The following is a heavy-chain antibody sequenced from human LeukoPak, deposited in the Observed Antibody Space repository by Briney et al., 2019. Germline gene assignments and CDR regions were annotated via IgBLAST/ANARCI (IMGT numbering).Heavy chain of an antibody. CDR2: INPNSGGT. Sequence: ASLKVSCKASGYTFTGYFVHWVRQAPGQGLEWMGWINPNSGGTDYAQKFQGRVTMTRDTSISTVYMELSRLRSDDTAVYYCARPSRGSGDYWGQGTLVTVSS. CDR3: ARPSRGSGDY. V-gene: IGHV1-2*02. D-gene: IGHD3-10*01. J-gene: IGHJ4*02. CDR1: GYTFTGYF.